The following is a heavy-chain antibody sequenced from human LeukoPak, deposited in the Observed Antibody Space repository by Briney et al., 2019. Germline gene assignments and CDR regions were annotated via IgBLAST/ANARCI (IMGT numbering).Heavy chain of an antibody. CDR3: AGDGGWTFRI. Sequence: GGSLRLSCAASEFTSSTYWMSWFRQAPGKGLEWVANIKEDGSEKIYADSVKGRFSVSRDNAKNSLYLQMNSLRADDTAAYCAGDGGWTFRIWGQGTKVTVSS. J-gene: IGHJ3*02. CDR2: IKEDGSEK. CDR1: EFTSSTYW. V-gene: IGHV3-7*01. D-gene: IGHD5-24*01.